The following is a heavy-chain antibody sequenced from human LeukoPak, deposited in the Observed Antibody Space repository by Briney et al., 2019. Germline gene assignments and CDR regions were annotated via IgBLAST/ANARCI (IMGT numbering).Heavy chain of an antibody. Sequence: GGSLRLSCAASGFTFSSYAMHWVRQAPGKGLEWVAVISYDGSNKYYADSVKGRFTISRDNSKNTLYLQMNSLRAEDTAVYYCAEEEGDSSSWFWGQGTLVTVSS. D-gene: IGHD6-13*01. CDR3: AEEEGDSSSWF. CDR1: GFTFSSYA. J-gene: IGHJ4*02. V-gene: IGHV3-30*04. CDR2: ISYDGSNK.